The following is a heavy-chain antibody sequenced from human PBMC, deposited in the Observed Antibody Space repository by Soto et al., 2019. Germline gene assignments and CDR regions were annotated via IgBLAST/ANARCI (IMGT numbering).Heavy chain of an antibody. CDR1: GFTFSSYG. V-gene: IGHV3-30-3*01. J-gene: IGHJ3*02. Sequence: QAHLEESGGGVVQPGTSLRLSCVASGFTFSSYGMHWVRQAPGKGLEWVAVIPNTENKKYYADSVKGRFTISRDNSQNTLFLQMDSLMSEDTAMYYCARTAGGRVRGALDIWGQGTMVTVS. CDR3: ARTAGGRVRGALDI. D-gene: IGHD6-13*01. CDR2: IPNTENKK.